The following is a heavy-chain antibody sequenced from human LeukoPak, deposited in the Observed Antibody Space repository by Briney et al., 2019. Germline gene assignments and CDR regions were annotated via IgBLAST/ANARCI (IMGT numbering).Heavy chain of an antibody. V-gene: IGHV3-66*01. CDR3: ARCRGPFDY. CDR2: IYSGGST. J-gene: IGHJ4*02. Sequence: ETLSLTCTVSGGSISSSSYYWGWIRQPPGKGLEWVSVIYSGGSTYYADSVKGRFTISRDNSKNTLYLQMNSLRAEDTAVYYCARCRGPFDYWGQGTLVTVSS. CDR1: GGSISSSSYY.